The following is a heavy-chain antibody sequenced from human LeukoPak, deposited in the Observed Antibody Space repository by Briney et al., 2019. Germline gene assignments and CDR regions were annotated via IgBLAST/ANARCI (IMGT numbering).Heavy chain of an antibody. D-gene: IGHD7-27*01. Sequence: ASVKVSCKASGYTFTGYYMHWVRQAPGQGLEWMGRINPNSGGTNYAQKFQGRVTITADESTSTAYMELSSLRSEDTAVYYCARGLGIRGDAFDIWGQGTMVTVSS. V-gene: IGHV1-2*06. J-gene: IGHJ3*02. CDR3: ARGLGIRGDAFDI. CDR2: INPNSGGT. CDR1: GYTFTGYY.